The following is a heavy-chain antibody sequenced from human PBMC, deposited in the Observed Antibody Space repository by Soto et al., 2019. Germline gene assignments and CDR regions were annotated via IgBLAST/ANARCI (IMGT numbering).Heavy chain of an antibody. J-gene: IGHJ1*01. V-gene: IGHV1-69*12. CDR3: ARYCSGGSCYTRGYFHH. CDR1: GGTFSSYA. CDR2: IIPIFGTA. D-gene: IGHD2-15*01. Sequence: QVQLVQSGAEVKKPGSSVKVSCKASGGTFSSYAISWVRQAPGQGLEWMGGIIPIFGTANYAQKFQGRVTITADESTSTAYMELSSLRSEDTAVYYCARYCSGGSCYTRGYFHHWGQGTLVTVSS.